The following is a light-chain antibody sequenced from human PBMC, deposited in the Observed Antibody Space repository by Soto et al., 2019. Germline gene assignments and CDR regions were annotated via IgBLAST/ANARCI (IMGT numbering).Light chain of an antibody. J-gene: IGLJ2*01. V-gene: IGLV2-14*01. CDR3: ASYTSSSTSVI. CDR1: SSDVGGYKY. CDR2: EVS. Sequence: QSALTQPASVSGSPGQSITISCTGTSSDVGGYKYVSWYQQHPDKAPKLIIFEVSNRPSGIPSRFSGSKSGNTASLTISGLQAEHEADYYCASYTSSSTSVIFGRGTKLTVL.